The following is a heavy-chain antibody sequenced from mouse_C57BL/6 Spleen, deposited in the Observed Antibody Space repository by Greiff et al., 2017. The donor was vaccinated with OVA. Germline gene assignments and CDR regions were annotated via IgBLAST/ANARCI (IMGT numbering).Heavy chain of an antibody. V-gene: IGHV7-1*01. Sequence: EVKVVDSGGGLVQSGRSLRLSCATSGFTFSDFYMEWVRQAPGKGLEWIAASRNKANDYTTEYSASVKGRFIVSRDTYQSIIYLQMNALRAEDTAIYYCARDAGLRLSYWYFDVWGTGTTVTVSS. CDR3: ARDAGLRLSYWYFDV. CDR1: GFTFSDFY. CDR2: SRNKANDYTT. D-gene: IGHD2-2*01. J-gene: IGHJ1*03.